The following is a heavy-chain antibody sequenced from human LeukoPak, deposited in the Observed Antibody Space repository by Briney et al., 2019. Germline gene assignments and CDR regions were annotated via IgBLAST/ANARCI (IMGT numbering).Heavy chain of an antibody. CDR2: INSDGSEG. CDR3: ARSSYSSSSSV. Sequence: GGSLRLSCEGSGFIFSNYWMSWSRQAPGKGLEWVASINSDGSEGYYADVVKGRFTISRDNAKNSLYLQINSLRAEDTAVYYCARSSYSSSSSVWGQGTMVTVSS. V-gene: IGHV3-7*03. D-gene: IGHD6-6*01. CDR1: GFIFSNYW. J-gene: IGHJ3*01.